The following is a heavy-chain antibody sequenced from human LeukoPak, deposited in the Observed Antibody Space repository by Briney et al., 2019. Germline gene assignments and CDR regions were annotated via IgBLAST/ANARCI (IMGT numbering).Heavy chain of an antibody. V-gene: IGHV3-11*01. CDR3: ARDGTYYYGSGSFNNNWFDP. Sequence: GGSLRLSCAASGFTFSDYYMSWIRQAPGKGLEWVSYISSSGSTIYYADSLRGRFTISRDNANNSLYLQMNSLRAEDTAVYYCARDGTYYYGSGSFNNNWFDPWGQGTLVTVSS. D-gene: IGHD3-10*01. CDR1: GFTFSDYY. CDR2: ISSSGSTI. J-gene: IGHJ5*02.